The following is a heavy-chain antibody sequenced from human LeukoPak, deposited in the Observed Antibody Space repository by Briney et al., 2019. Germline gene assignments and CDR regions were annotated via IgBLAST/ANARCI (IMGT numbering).Heavy chain of an antibody. J-gene: IGHJ4*02. CDR2: INHSGST. D-gene: IGHD5-12*01. CDR1: GGSFSGYY. Sequence: SETLSLTCAVYGGSFSGYYWSWIRQPPGKGLEWIGEINHSGSTNYNPSLKSRVTISVDTSKNQFSLKLSSVTAADTAVYYCARKDPGYSGYSDFDYWGQGTLVTVSS. CDR3: ARKDPGYSGYSDFDY. V-gene: IGHV4-34*01.